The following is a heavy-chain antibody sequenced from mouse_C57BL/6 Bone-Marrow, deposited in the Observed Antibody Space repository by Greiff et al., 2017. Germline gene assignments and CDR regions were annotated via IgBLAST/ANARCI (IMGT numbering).Heavy chain of an antibody. CDR2: IDPENGDT. CDR1: GFNIKDDY. Sequence: DVKLQESGAELVRPGASVKLSCTASGFNIKDDYMHWVKQRPEQGLEWIGWIDPENGDTEYASKFQGKATITADTSSNTAYLQLSSLTSEDTAVYYCTTLPYYGYDDGFDYWGQGTTLTVSS. V-gene: IGHV14-4*01. CDR3: TTLPYYGYDDGFDY. J-gene: IGHJ2*01. D-gene: IGHD2-9*01.